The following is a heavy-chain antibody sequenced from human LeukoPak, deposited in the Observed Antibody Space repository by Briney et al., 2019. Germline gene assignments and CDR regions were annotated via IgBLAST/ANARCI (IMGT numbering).Heavy chain of an antibody. J-gene: IGHJ6*03. V-gene: IGHV3-74*01. CDR2: INSDGSST. CDR3: ARAGELRYMDV. D-gene: IGHD3-16*01. CDR1: GFTFSSYW. Sequence: GGSLRLSCAASGFTFSSYWMHWVRQAPGKGLVWVSRINSDGSSTSYADSVKGRFTISRDNAKNSLFLQMSSLRADDTAIYYCARAGELRYMDVWGKGTAVTVSS.